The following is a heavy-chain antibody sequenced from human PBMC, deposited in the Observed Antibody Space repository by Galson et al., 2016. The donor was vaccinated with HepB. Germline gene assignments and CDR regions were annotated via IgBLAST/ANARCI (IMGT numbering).Heavy chain of an antibody. CDR1: GFTFSSST. Sequence: SVKVSCKASGFTFSSSTVQWVRQARGQRLEWIGWIGVGSGDISYAQKFKERVTITSDTSTSTAYTEVSSLRAEDTAVYYCAKDQFLGVVPAATDYWGQGTLVTVSA. V-gene: IGHV1-58*01. J-gene: IGHJ4*02. CDR3: AKDQFLGVVPAATDY. CDR2: IGVGSGDI. D-gene: IGHD2-2*01.